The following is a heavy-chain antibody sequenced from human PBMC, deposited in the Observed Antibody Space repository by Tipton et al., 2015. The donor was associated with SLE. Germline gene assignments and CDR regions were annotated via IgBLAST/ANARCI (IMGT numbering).Heavy chain of an antibody. J-gene: IGHJ4*02. V-gene: IGHV3-9*01. CDR3: AGAWQGYCSGGTCYVLDY. CDR2: ISWNSGRI. Sequence: SLRLSCAASGFTFDDYAMHWVRLAPGKGLEWVSGISWNSGRIGYADSVKGRFTISRDNAKNSLYLQMNSLKPEDTALYYCAGAWQGYCSGGTCYVLDYWGQGTLVTVSS. CDR1: GFTFDDYA. D-gene: IGHD2-15*01.